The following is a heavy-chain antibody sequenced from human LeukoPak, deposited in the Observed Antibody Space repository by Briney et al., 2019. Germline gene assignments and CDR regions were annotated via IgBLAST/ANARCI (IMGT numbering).Heavy chain of an antibody. D-gene: IGHD1-26*01. CDR2: ISYDGSNK. V-gene: IGHV3-30*18. CDR3: AKDKELALDY. CDR1: GFTFSSYG. J-gene: IGHJ4*02. Sequence: GGSLRLSCAASGFTFSSYGMHWVRQAPGKGLECVAVISYDGSNKYYADSVKGRFTTSRDNSKNTLYLQMNSLRAEDTAVYYCAKDKELALDYWGQGTLVTVSS.